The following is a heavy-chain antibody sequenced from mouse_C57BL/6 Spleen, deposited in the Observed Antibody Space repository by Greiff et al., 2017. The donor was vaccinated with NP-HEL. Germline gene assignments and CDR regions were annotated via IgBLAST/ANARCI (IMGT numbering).Heavy chain of an antibody. V-gene: IGHV5-17*01. Sequence: EVKLMESGGGLVKPGGSLKLSCAASGFTFSDYGMHWVRQAPEKGLEWVAYISSGSSTIYYADTVKGRFTISRDNAKHTLFLQMTSLRSEDTAMYYCARAQLGPYFDYWGQGTTLTVSS. CDR1: GFTFSDYG. J-gene: IGHJ2*01. CDR3: ARAQLGPYFDY. CDR2: ISSGSSTI. D-gene: IGHD3-1*01.